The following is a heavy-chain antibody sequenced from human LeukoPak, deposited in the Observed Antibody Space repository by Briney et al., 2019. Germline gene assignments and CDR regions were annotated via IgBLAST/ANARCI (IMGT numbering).Heavy chain of an antibody. CDR3: ARGAVAGPIDY. D-gene: IGHD6-19*01. CDR1: GFTFSSYW. CDR2: INSDGSST. J-gene: IGHJ4*02. V-gene: IGHV3-74*01. Sequence: GSLRLSCAASGFTFSSYWMHWVRQAPGKGLVWVSRINSDGSSTSYADSVKGRFTISRDNAKNTLYVQMNSLRAEDTAVYYCARGAVAGPIDYWGQGTPVTVSS.